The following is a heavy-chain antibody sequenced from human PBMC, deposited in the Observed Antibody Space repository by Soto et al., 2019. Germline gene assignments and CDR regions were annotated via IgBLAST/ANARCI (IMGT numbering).Heavy chain of an antibody. Sequence: SETLSLTCTVSGGSISSSSYYWGWIRQPPGKGLEWIGSIYYSGSTYYNPSLKSRVTISVDTSKNQFSLKLSSVTAADTAVYYCAREQIYDILTGYSPYFDYWGQGTLVTVSS. D-gene: IGHD3-9*01. J-gene: IGHJ4*02. V-gene: IGHV4-39*07. CDR3: AREQIYDILTGYSPYFDY. CDR1: GGSISSSSYY. CDR2: IYYSGST.